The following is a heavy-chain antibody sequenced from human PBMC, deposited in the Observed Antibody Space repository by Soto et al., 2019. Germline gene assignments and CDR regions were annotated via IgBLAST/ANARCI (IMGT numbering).Heavy chain of an antibody. CDR2: TYYRSKWYN. CDR3: ARDSSGYGPFDY. J-gene: IGHJ4*02. V-gene: IGHV6-1*01. D-gene: IGHD5-12*01. CDR1: GDTVSSTSAA. Sequence: SPTLSLPCVISGDTVSSTSAAWTWIRPSPSRGLEWVGRTYYRSKWYNDYAVSVKGRIIINSDTSKNQFSLQLNSVTPDDTAVYYCARDSSGYGPFDYWGQGTLVTVSS.